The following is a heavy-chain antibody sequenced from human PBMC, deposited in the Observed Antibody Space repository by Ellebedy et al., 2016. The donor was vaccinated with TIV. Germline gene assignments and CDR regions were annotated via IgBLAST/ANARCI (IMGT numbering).Heavy chain of an antibody. Sequence: SETLSLXXTVSGGSMNGLNYYWSWIRQRPGVGLEWIGYIFYYGNTFYSPSLRRRVSISMDTTQNTFSMKLTDLTDADTAVYYCARSSPYFDSSGLDDWGQGTLGIVSS. D-gene: IGHD3-22*01. J-gene: IGHJ4*02. CDR3: ARSSPYFDSSGLDD. CDR2: IFYYGNT. CDR1: GGSMNGLNYY. V-gene: IGHV4-31*03.